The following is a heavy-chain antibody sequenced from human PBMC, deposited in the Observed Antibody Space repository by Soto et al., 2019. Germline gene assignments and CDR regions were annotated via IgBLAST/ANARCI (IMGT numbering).Heavy chain of an antibody. V-gene: IGHV3-11*05. Sequence: VGSLRLSCAASGFTFSDYYMSWIRQAPGKGLEWVSYISSSSSYTNYADSVKGRFTISRDNAKNSLYLQMNSLRAEDTAVYYCARDRLSGSYYKVGMDVWGQGTTVTVSS. D-gene: IGHD3-10*01. CDR3: ARDRLSGSYYKVGMDV. CDR1: GFTFSDYY. J-gene: IGHJ6*02. CDR2: ISSSSSYT.